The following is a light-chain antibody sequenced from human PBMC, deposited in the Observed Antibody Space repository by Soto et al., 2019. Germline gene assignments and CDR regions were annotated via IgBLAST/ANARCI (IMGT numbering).Light chain of an antibody. CDR2: AAS. Sequence: DIQMTQSHSTLSASVGDRVTITCRASQSISSWLAWYQQKPGKAPNLLIHAASSLQSGVPSRFSGSGSGTEFTLTISSLQPDDFATYYCQQYNSYSTFGQGTKVDIK. V-gene: IGKV1-5*01. J-gene: IGKJ1*01. CDR1: QSISSW. CDR3: QQYNSYST.